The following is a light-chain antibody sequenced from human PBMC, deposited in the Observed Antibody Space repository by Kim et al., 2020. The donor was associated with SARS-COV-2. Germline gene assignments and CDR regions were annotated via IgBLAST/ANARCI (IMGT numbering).Light chain of an antibody. CDR3: HVWDGSVDQGV. J-gene: IGLJ3*02. CDR2: YDT. Sequence: SYELTQPPSVSVAPGKTATITCGGNNIGSKSVHWYQQKPGQAPLLAIYYDTDRPSGIPERFSGSNSDNTATLTIARVEAVDEADYYCHVWDGSVDQGVFGGGTQLTVL. CDR1: NIGSKS. V-gene: IGLV3-21*04.